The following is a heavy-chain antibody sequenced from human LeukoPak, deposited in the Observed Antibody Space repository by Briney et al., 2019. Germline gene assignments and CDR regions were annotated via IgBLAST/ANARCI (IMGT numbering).Heavy chain of an antibody. Sequence: ASVKVSCKASGYTFTGYYMHWVRQAPGQGLEWMGWINPNSGGTNYAQKFQGRVTMTRDTSISTAYVELSRLRSDDTAVYYCARSLEYCSGGSCYRGNQYFDYWGQGTLVTVSS. CDR1: GYTFTGYY. V-gene: IGHV1-2*02. J-gene: IGHJ4*02. CDR3: ARSLEYCSGGSCYRGNQYFDY. CDR2: INPNSGGT. D-gene: IGHD2-15*01.